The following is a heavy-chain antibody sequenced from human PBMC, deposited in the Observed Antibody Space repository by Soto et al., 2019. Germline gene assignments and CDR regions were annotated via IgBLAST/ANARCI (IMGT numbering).Heavy chain of an antibody. CDR1: GGSISSGGYY. V-gene: IGHV4-31*03. CDR3: ARDRKVGANRVGWFDP. CDR2: IYYSGST. Sequence: SETLSLTCTVSGGSISSGGYYWSWIRQYPGKGLEWIGYIYYSGSTYYNPSLKSRVTISVDTSKNQFSLKLSSVTAADTAVYYCARDRKVGANRVGWFDPWGQGTLVTVSS. J-gene: IGHJ5*02. D-gene: IGHD1-26*01.